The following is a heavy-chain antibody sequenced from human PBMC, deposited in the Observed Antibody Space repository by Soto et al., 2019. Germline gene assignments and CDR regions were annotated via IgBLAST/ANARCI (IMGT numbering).Heavy chain of an antibody. Sequence: ASVKVSCKASGYTFINYGISWVRRAPGQGLEWMGWIYTYNGDTDYAQKLQGRVTMTADTSTNTAYMELRSLRSDDTAVYYCARDRRAALFDSSGYYYSFDYWGQGTLVTVSS. J-gene: IGHJ4*02. V-gene: IGHV1-18*01. CDR3: ARDRRAALFDSSGYYYSFDY. CDR2: IYTYNGDT. D-gene: IGHD3-22*01. CDR1: GYTFINYG.